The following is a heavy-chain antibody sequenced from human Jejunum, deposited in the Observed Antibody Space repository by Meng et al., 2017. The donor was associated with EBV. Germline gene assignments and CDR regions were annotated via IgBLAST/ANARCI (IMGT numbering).Heavy chain of an antibody. J-gene: IGHJ4*02. CDR3: ARAYYWWENPQGKYYFDY. Sequence: QVQLVQFGASVKKPWASVKVSCKASGSTFSSYNMRWVRQAPGQGFEWMGIINPSGADTNYAQQFQGRVTMTRDTSTSTVYMELSSLRSEDTAVYYCARAYYWWENPQGKYYFDYWGQGTLVTVSS. V-gene: IGHV1-46*01. D-gene: IGHD1-26*01. CDR1: GSTFSSYN. CDR2: INPSGADT.